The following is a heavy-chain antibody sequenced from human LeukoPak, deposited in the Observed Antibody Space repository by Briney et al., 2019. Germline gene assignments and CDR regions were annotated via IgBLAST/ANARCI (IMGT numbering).Heavy chain of an antibody. CDR1: GASISSDRYN. Sequence: SQTLSLTCTVPGASISSDRYNWSWIRQPAGKGLEWIGHIYSSGNTNYNPSLKSRVTISVEMSKNQFSLRLSSVTAADTAVYYCARGSTAYCSGDNCYSEYFQHWGQGTLVTVSS. CDR2: IYSSGNT. J-gene: IGHJ1*01. CDR3: ARGSTAYCSGDNCYSEYFQH. V-gene: IGHV4-61*09. D-gene: IGHD2-15*01.